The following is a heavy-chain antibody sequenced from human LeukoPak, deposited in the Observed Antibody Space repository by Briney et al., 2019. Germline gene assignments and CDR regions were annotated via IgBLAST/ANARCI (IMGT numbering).Heavy chain of an antibody. D-gene: IGHD5-18*01. Sequence: ASVKVSCKASGYTFTSYDINWVRQATGQGLEWMGWMNPNSGNTGYAQKFQGRVTITRNTSISAAYMELSSLRSEDTAVYYCARLNSYVAFDIWGQGTMVTVSS. CDR1: GYTFTSYD. J-gene: IGHJ3*02. CDR2: MNPNSGNT. CDR3: ARLNSYVAFDI. V-gene: IGHV1-8*03.